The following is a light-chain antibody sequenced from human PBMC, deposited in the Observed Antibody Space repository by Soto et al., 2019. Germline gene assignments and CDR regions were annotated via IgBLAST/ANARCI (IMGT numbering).Light chain of an antibody. Sequence: EIVLTQSPATLSWSPGERATLSCRASQSFSTYLAWYQQKSGQAPRLLIYDISHRATGIPARFSGSASGTDFTLTISSLEPEDFALYFCQHRANWPWTFGQGTKVEIK. CDR1: QSFSTY. CDR3: QHRANWPWT. CDR2: DIS. J-gene: IGKJ1*01. V-gene: IGKV3-11*01.